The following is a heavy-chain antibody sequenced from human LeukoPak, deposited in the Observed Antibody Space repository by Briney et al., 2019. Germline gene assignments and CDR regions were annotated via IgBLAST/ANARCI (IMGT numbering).Heavy chain of an antibody. CDR3: AKAVVDQLLLMDY. CDR2: ISGSGGST. J-gene: IGHJ4*02. Sequence: GGSLRLSCAVSGFKLRSYAMSWVRQAPGKGLEWVSAISGSGGSTYYADSVKGRSTISRDNSKNTLYLQMNSLRAEDTAVYYCAKAVVDQLLLMDYWGQGTLVTVSS. V-gene: IGHV3-23*01. CDR1: GFKLRSYA. D-gene: IGHD2-2*01.